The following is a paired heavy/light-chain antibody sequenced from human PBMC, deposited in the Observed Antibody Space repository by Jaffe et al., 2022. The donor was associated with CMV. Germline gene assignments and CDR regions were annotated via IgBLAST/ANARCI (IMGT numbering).Heavy chain of an antibody. D-gene: IGHD6-19*01. CDR1: GFTFSRYW. V-gene: IGHV3-7*03. Sequence: EVQLVESGGGLVQPGGSLRLSCAASGFTFSRYWMSWVRQASGKGLEWVANINLDGSEKNYVDSVKGRFTISRDNARNSLYLQMNSPRAEDTAVYYCAKDNGPTGWIVWGQGTLVTVSS. CDR2: INLDGSEK. CDR3: AKDNGPTGWIV. J-gene: IGHJ4*02.
Light chain of an antibody. J-gene: IGKJ2*01. CDR1: QSLVHSDGNTY. V-gene: IGKV2-30*02. CDR2: KVS. CDR3: MQGTHWPHT. Sequence: AVMTQSPLSLPVTLGQPASISCRSSQSLVHSDGNTYLTWFQQRPGQSPRRLVYKVSNRDSGVPDRFSGSGSGTDFTLKVSRVEAEDVGVYYCMQGTHWPHTFGQGTKLEIK.